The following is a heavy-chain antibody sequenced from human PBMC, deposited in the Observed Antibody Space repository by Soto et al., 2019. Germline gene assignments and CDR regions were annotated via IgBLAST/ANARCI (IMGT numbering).Heavy chain of an antibody. CDR3: ARNGAYYDFWSGYYKTEINWFDP. Sequence: PSETLSLTCTVSGGSISSYYWSWIRQPPGKGLEWIGYIYYSGSTNYNPSLKSRVTISVDTSKNQFSLKLSSVTAADTAVYYCARNGAYYDFWSGYYKTEINWFDPWGQGTLVTVSS. CDR2: IYYSGST. D-gene: IGHD3-3*01. CDR1: GGSISSYY. J-gene: IGHJ5*02. V-gene: IGHV4-59*01.